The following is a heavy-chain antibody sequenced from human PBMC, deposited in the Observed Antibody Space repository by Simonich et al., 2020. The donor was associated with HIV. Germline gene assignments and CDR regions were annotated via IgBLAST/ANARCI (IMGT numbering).Heavy chain of an antibody. CDR3: AKDRYSSSSGSFDY. J-gene: IGHJ4*02. V-gene: IGHV3-9*03. D-gene: IGHD6-6*01. Sequence: EVQLVESGGGLVQPGRSLRLSCAASGFTFDDYAMHWVRQAPGKGLGWVSGISWNSGSIGYADSVKGRFTISRDNAKNSLYLQMNSLRAEDMALYYCAKDRYSSSSGSFDYCGQGTLVTVSS. CDR1: GFTFDDYA. CDR2: ISWNSGSI.